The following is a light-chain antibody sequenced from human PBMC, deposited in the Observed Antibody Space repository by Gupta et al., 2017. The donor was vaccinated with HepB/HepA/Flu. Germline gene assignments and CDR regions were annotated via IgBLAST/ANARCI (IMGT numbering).Light chain of an antibody. CDR3: QSYDSSLSGSGV. Sequence: QSVLTQPPSVSGAPGQRVTISCTGSSSNIGAGYHVHWYQQLPGTAPNLLIYGNSNRPSGVPDRCSGSKSGTSASLAITGLQAEEEADYYCQSYDSSLSGSGVFGGGTKLTVL. V-gene: IGLV1-40*01. J-gene: IGLJ3*02. CDR2: GNS. CDR1: SSNIGAGYH.